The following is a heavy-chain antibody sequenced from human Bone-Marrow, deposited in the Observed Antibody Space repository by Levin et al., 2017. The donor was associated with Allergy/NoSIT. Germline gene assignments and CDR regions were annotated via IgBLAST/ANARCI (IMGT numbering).Heavy chain of an antibody. CDR1: GVSLTSHDYY. Sequence: SETLSLTCTVSGVSLTSHDYYWGWIRQPPGTGLEWIGTMYASLGTKYNPSLKSRVTMSADTSTNQFTLTMTSMTAADTAVFYCATLGPGSRYPRIDFWGQGTLVTVSS. CDR2: MYASLGT. V-gene: IGHV4-39*01. CDR3: ATLGPGSRYPRIDF. J-gene: IGHJ4*02. D-gene: IGHD3-16*02.